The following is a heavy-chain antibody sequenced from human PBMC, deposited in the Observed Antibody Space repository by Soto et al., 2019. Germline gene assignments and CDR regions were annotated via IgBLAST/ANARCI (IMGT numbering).Heavy chain of an antibody. J-gene: IGHJ6*02. CDR1: GGSISSSSYY. CDR2: IYYSGST. CDR3: ARRPIYCSSTSCYYYYYGMDV. Sequence: QLQLQESGPGLVKPSETLSLTCTVSGGSISSSSYYWGWIRQPPGKGLEWIGSIYYSGSTYYNPSLKSRVTKAVHTSKTQFSLKLSSVTAADTAVYYCARRPIYCSSTSCYYYYYGMDVWGQGTTVTVSS. V-gene: IGHV4-39*01. D-gene: IGHD2-2*01.